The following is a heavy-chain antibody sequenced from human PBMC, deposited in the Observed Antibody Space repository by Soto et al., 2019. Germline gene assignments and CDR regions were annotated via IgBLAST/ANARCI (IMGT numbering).Heavy chain of an antibody. V-gene: IGHV1-3*01. D-gene: IGHD6-13*01. CDR2: INAGNGNT. CDR3: ARDLAAGMIDY. J-gene: IGHJ4*02. Sequence: ASVKVSCKASGYTFTSYAMHWVRQAPGQRLEWMGWINAGNGNTKYSQKFQGRVTMTTDTSTSTAYMELRSLRSDDTAVYYCARDLAAGMIDYWGQGTLVTVSS. CDR1: GYTFTSYA.